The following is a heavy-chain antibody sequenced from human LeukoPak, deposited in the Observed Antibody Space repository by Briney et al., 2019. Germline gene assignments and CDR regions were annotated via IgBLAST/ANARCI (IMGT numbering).Heavy chain of an antibody. CDR1: GYTFTSYG. CDR2: ISAYNGNT. Sequence: ASVKVSCKASGYTFTSYGISWVRQAPGQGLEWMGWISAYNGNTNYAQKLQGRVTMTTDTSTSTAYMELRSLRSDDTAVYCCARDQCSGGSCYDYSEGFDPWGQGTLVTVSS. D-gene: IGHD2-15*01. J-gene: IGHJ5*02. CDR3: ARDQCSGGSCYDYSEGFDP. V-gene: IGHV1-18*01.